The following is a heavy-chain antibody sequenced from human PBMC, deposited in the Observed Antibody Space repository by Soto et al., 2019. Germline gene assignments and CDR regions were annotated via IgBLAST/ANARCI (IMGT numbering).Heavy chain of an antibody. V-gene: IGHV3-23*01. J-gene: IGHJ3*02. CDR1: GFTFSSYA. CDR2: ISGSGGST. D-gene: IGHD2-2*01. CDR3: AAGGYCSSTSCNRGAFDI. Sequence: EVQLLESGGGLVQPGGSLRLSCAASGFTFSSYAMSWVRQAPGKGLEWVSAISGSGGSTYYADSVKGRFPISRDNSKNTLYLQMNSLRAEDTAVYYCAAGGYCSSTSCNRGAFDIWGQGTMVTVSS.